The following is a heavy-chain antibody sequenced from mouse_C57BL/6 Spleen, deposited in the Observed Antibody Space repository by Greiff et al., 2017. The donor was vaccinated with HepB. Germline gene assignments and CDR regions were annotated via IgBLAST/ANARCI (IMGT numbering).Heavy chain of an antibody. J-gene: IGHJ4*01. V-gene: IGHV5-9-1*02. CDR2: ISSGGDYI. D-gene: IGHD1-1*01. CDR1: GFTFSSYA. Sequence: EVQRVESGDGLVQPGGSLKLSCAASGFTFSSYAMSWVRQTPEKRLEWVAYISSGGDYIYYADTVKGRFPISRDNARNTLYLQMSSLKSEDTAMYYCTRDYGSLYYAMDYWGQGTSVTVSS. CDR3: TRDYGSLYYAMDY.